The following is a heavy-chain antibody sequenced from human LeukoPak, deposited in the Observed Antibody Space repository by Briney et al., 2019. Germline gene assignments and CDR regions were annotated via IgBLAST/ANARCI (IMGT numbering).Heavy chain of an antibody. CDR1: GYTFTSYD. D-gene: IGHD3-22*01. J-gene: IGHJ4*02. CDR3: ARGGSYYYDSSGYFH. Sequence: ASVKVSCKASGYTFTSYDINWVRQATGQGLEWMGWMNPNSSNTGYAQKFQGRVTMTRNTSISTAYVELSSLRSEDTAVYYCARGGSYYYDSSGYFHWGQGTLVTVSS. CDR2: MNPNSSNT. V-gene: IGHV1-8*01.